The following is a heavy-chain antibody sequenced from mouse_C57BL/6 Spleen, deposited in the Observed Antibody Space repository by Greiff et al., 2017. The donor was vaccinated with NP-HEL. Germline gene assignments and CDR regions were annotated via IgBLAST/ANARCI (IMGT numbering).Heavy chain of an antibody. Sequence: QVQLKQPGAELVKPGASVKMSCKASGYTFTSYWITWVKQRPGQGLEWIGDIYPGSGSTNYNEKFKSKATLTVDTSSSTAYMQLSSLTSEDSAVYYCARGYYGNGYYAMDYWGQGTSVTVSS. CDR1: GYTFTSYW. D-gene: IGHD2-1*01. V-gene: IGHV1-55*01. CDR3: ARGYYGNGYYAMDY. J-gene: IGHJ4*01. CDR2: IYPGSGST.